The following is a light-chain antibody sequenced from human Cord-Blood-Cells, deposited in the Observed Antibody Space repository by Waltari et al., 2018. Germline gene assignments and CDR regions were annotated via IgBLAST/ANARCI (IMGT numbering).Light chain of an antibody. V-gene: IGKV1-33*01. Sequence: DIQMTQSPSSLSASVGHRVTITCQASQEISNYLNWYQQEPGKAPKLLIYDAANLETGVPKRFSGGGSGTDFTFTISSLQPEDIATYYCQQYDNLPYTFGQGTKLEIK. CDR1: QEISNY. CDR2: DAA. CDR3: QQYDNLPYT. J-gene: IGKJ2*01.